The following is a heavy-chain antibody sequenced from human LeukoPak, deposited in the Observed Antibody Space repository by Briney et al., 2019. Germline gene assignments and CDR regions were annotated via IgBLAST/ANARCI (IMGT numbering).Heavy chain of an antibody. CDR1: GGSICSYY. CDR3: ARPRSIAARRGYFQH. J-gene: IGHJ1*01. D-gene: IGHD6-6*01. CDR2: IYYSGGT. V-gene: IGHV4-59*01. Sequence: PSGTLSLTCTVSGGSICSYYWSWLREPPGKGLEGLGYIYYSGGTNYNPSLKSRVTISVDTSKKQFSLKLSSVTAADTAVYYCARPRSIAARRGYFQHWGQGTLVTVSS.